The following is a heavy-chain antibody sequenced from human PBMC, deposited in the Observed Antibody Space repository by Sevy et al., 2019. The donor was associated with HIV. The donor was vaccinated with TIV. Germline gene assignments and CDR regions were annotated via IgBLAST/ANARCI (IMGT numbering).Heavy chain of an antibody. Sequence: GGSLRLSCAASGFTFSSYWMHWVRQAPGKGLVWVSRINSDGSSTSYADSVKGRLTISRDNAKNTLYLQMNSLRAEDTAVYYCARDLAVGYYSDAFDIWGQGTMVTVSS. D-gene: IGHD3-22*01. CDR2: INSDGSST. J-gene: IGHJ3*02. CDR3: ARDLAVGYYSDAFDI. CDR1: GFTFSSYW. V-gene: IGHV3-74*01.